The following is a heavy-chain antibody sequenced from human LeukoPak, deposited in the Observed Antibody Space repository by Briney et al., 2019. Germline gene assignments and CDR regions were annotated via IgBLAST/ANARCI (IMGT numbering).Heavy chain of an antibody. CDR2: IYHSGSA. CDR3: ARQGFGKAFDY. V-gene: IGHV4-38-2*01. J-gene: IGHJ4*02. CDR1: GYSISSGYY. D-gene: IGHD3-10*01. Sequence: SETLSLTCAVSGYSISSGYYWVWIRQPPGKGLEWIGSIYHSGSAYCNPSLKSRVTISVDTSKNQFSLKLSSVTAADTAVYYCARQGFGKAFDYWGQGTLVTVPS.